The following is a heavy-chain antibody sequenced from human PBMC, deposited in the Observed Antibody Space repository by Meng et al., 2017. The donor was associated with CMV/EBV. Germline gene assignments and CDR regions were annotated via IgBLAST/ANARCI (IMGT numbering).Heavy chain of an antibody. V-gene: IGHV4-38-2*02. D-gene: IGHD3-22*01. CDR1: GGSISSYY. J-gene: IGHJ4*02. Sequence: SETLSLTCTVSGGSISSYYWSWIRQPPGKGLEWIGSIYHSGSTYYNPSLKSRVTISVDTSKNQFSLKLSSVTAADTAVYYCARAGYYYDSSGYIDYWGQGTLVTVSS. CDR3: ARAGYYYDSSGYIDY. CDR2: IYHSGST.